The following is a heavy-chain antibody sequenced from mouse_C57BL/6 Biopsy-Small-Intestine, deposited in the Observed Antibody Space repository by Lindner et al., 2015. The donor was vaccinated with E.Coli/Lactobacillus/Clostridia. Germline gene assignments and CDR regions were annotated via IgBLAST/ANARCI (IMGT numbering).Heavy chain of an antibody. CDR2: INPSTGGT. J-gene: IGHJ2*01. V-gene: IGHV1-42*01. CDR3: ARREVYYFDY. Sequence: VQLQESGPELVKSGASVRISCKASGYSFTSNYMNWMKQSPEKSLEWIGEINPSTGGTTYNQKFRAKATLTIDKSSSTAYMQLKSLTSEDSAVYYCARREVYYFDYWGQGTTLTVSS. CDR1: GYSFTSNY.